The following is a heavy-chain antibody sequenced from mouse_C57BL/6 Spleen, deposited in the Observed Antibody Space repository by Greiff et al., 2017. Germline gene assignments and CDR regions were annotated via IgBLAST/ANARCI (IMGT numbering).Heavy chain of an antibody. V-gene: IGHV1-22*01. Sequence: EVQLQESGPELVKPGASVQMSCKASGYTFTDYNMHWVKQSHGKSLEWIGYINPNNGGTSYNQKFKGKATLTVNKSSSTAYMELRSLTSEDSAVYYCARIYDGYYGFAYWGQGTLVTVSA. J-gene: IGHJ3*01. CDR1: GYTFTDYN. CDR3: ARIYDGYYGFAY. D-gene: IGHD2-3*01. CDR2: INPNNGGT.